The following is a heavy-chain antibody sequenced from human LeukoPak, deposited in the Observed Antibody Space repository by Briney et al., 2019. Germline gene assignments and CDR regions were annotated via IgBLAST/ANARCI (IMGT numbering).Heavy chain of an antibody. J-gene: IGHJ6*03. CDR3: AKDTTAWWYHRAYMNV. D-gene: IGHD2-15*01. V-gene: IGHV3-23*01. CDR1: GFTFSSYA. CDR2: ISGSGDKT. Sequence: GGSLRLSCAASGFTFSSYAMSWVRQAPGGGLEWVAAISGSGDKTYHADSVKGRFTISKDNSENRLSLQMDSLRAEDTAVYFCAKDTTAWWYHRAYMNVWGKGTTVTVSS.